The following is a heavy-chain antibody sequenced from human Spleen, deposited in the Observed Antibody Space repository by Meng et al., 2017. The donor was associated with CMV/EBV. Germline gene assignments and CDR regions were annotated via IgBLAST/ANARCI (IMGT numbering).Heavy chain of an antibody. CDR2: IYYSGST. CDR3: AREGGVGFTYSGSPGWFDP. D-gene: IGHD1-26*01. J-gene: IGHJ5*02. CDR1: GGSISSSSYY. Sequence: SETLSLTCTVSGGSISSSSYYWGWIRQPPGKGLEWIGSIYYSGSTYYNPSLKSRVTISVDTSKNQFSLKLSSVTAADTAVYYCAREGGVGFTYSGSPGWFDPWGQGLLVTVSS. V-gene: IGHV4-39*07.